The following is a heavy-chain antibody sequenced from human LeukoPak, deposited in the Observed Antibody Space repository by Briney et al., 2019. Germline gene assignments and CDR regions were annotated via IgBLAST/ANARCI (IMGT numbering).Heavy chain of an antibody. J-gene: IGHJ4*02. D-gene: IGHD3-3*01. CDR2: IYYSGST. Sequence: PSETLSLTCTVSGGSISSYYWSWIRQPPGKGLEWIGYIYYSGSTNYNPSLKSRVTISVDTSKNQFSLKLSSVTAADTAVYYCARDHISSDSKYYDFWSGSDYWGQGTLVTVSS. V-gene: IGHV4-59*01. CDR3: ARDHISSDSKYYDFWSGSDY. CDR1: GGSISSYY.